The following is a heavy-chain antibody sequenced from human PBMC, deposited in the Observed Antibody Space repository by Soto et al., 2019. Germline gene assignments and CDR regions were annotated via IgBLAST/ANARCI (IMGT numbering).Heavy chain of an antibody. Sequence: EVQLLESGGGLVQPGGSLRLSCAASGFTFGNFVMRWVRQTPGKGLEWVSTITESGGDTYYTDSVKGRFTISRDNSKSTLYLQMTSLRAEDTALYYCTRASSDRNHMEVWGPGTTVTVSS. V-gene: IGHV3-23*01. J-gene: IGHJ6*02. CDR3: TRASSDRNHMEV. CDR1: GFTFGNFV. CDR2: ITESGGDT.